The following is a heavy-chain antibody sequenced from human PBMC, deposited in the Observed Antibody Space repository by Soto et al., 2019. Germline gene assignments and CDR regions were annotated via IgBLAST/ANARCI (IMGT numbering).Heavy chain of an antibody. CDR2: MNPNSGNT. D-gene: IGHD2-2*01. V-gene: IGHV1-8*01. J-gene: IGHJ6*02. CDR1: GYTFTSYD. CDR3: ARGLEGDIVVVPAADGCSYYYCMDV. Sequence: ASVKVSCKASGYTFTSYDINWVRQATGQGLEWMGWMNPNSGNTGYAQKFQGRVAMTRNTSISTAYMELSSLRSEDTAVYYCARGLEGDIVVVPAADGCSYYYCMDVWGQGTTVTVSS.